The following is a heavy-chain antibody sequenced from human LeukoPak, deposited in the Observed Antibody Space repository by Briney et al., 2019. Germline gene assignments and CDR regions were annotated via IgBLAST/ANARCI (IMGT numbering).Heavy chain of an antibody. J-gene: IGHJ5*02. Sequence: SVKVSCKASGGTFSSYAISWVRQAPGQGLEWMGGIIPIFGTANYAQKFQGRVTITTDESTSTVYMELSSLRSEDTAVYYCARTQGVITNWFDPWGQGTLVTVSS. D-gene: IGHD3-22*01. CDR3: ARTQGVITNWFDP. CDR2: IIPIFGTA. V-gene: IGHV1-69*05. CDR1: GGTFSSYA.